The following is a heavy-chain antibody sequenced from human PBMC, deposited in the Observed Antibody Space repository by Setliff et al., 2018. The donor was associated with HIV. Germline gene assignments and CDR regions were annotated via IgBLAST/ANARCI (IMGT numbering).Heavy chain of an antibody. Sequence: GGSLRLSCAASGFTFNTAWMSWVRQAPGKGLEWVGHIRSKTDGATTDYAAPVKGRFTISRDDSKNTLRLQMNSLKIEDTAVYYCATDVAEEIHYYSDNSGYFYIDYWGQGALVTVSS. CDR3: ATDVAEEIHYYSDNSGYFYIDY. CDR2: IRSKTDGATT. CDR1: GFTFNTAW. D-gene: IGHD3-22*01. J-gene: IGHJ4*02. V-gene: IGHV3-15*01.